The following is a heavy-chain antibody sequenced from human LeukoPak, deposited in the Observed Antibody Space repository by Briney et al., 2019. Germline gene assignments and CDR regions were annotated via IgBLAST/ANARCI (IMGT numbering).Heavy chain of an antibody. CDR2: ISSSGRII. CDR3: TSVSRYANDY. CDR1: SFTFSSYE. D-gene: IGHD2-2*01. V-gene: IGHV3-48*03. J-gene: IGHJ4*02. Sequence: PGGSLGLSCAASSFTFSSYEMNGVRQAPGKGLEWVSDISSSGRIIYYADSVKGRFTISRDNTKNSLYLQMNRLRAEDRAVYYFTSVSRYANDYWGQGTLVTVSS.